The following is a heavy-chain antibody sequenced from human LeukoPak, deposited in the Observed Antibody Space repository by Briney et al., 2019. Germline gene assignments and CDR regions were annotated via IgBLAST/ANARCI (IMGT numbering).Heavy chain of an antibody. CDR2: ITTASHYI. V-gene: IGHV3-21*01. D-gene: IGHD2-21*02. CDR1: GFTFSTSD. J-gene: IGHJ3*01. CDR3: ARGGRTAIRSVPFYA. Sequence: GRSLRLSCAVSGFTFSTSDMSWVRQAPGKGLEWVSSITTASHYIYYADSVKGRFTVSRDNAKNSLYLPVNRLRVEDTAVYYCARGGRTAIRSVPFYAWGQGTMVTVSS.